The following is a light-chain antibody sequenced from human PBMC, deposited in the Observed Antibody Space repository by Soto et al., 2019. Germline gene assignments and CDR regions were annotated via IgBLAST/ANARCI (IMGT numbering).Light chain of an antibody. J-gene: IGLJ2*01. Sequence: QSVLTQPSSASGSLGQSVTISCTGPSSDVGGYNYVPWHQQHPGKAPKVMIYEVTKRPPGVPDRFSGSKSGNTASLTVSGLQAEDEADYYCSSFAGGGNPVLLGGGTKVTVL. CDR3: SSFAGGGNPVL. V-gene: IGLV2-8*01. CDR1: SSDVGGYNY. CDR2: EVT.